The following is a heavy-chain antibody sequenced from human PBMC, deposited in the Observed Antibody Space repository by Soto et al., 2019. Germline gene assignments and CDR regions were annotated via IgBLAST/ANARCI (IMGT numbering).Heavy chain of an antibody. CDR2: IIPILGIA. V-gene: IGHV1-69*02. CDR3: ARGSRRYYDSSGYDDAFDI. Sequence: SVKVSCKASGGTFSSYTISWVRQAPGQGLEWMGRIIPILGIANYAQKFQGRVTITADKSTSTAYMELSSLRSEDTAVYYCARGSRRYYDSSGYDDAFDIWGQGTMVTVPS. CDR1: GGTFSSYT. D-gene: IGHD3-22*01. J-gene: IGHJ3*02.